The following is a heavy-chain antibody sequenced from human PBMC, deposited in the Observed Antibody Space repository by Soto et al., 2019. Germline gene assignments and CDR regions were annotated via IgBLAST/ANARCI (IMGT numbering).Heavy chain of an antibody. J-gene: IGHJ5*02. V-gene: IGHV1-3*01. Sequence: ASVKVSCKASGYTFTSYAMHWVRQAPGQRLEWMGWINAGNGNTKYSQKFQGRVTITRDTSASTAYMELSSLRSEDTAVYYCARDLKSNSWANWFDPWGQGTLVTVSS. CDR3: ARDLKSNSWANWFDP. CDR1: GYTFTSYA. CDR2: INAGNGNT. D-gene: IGHD6-13*01.